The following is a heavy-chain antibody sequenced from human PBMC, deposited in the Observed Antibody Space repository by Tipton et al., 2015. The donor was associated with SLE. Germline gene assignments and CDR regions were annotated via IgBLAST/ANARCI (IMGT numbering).Heavy chain of an antibody. Sequence: TLSLTCTVSGGSISSGSYYWSWIRQPAGKGLEWIGRIYTSGSTNYNPSLKSRVTISVDTSKNQFSPKLSSVTAADTAVYYCASLWATGGDYWGQGTLVTVSS. CDR3: ASLWATGGDY. CDR2: IYTSGST. CDR1: GGSISSGSYY. J-gene: IGHJ4*02. D-gene: IGHD7-27*01. V-gene: IGHV4-61*02.